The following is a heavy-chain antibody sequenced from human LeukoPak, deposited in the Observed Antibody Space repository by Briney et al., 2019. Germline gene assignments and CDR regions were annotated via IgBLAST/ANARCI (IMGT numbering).Heavy chain of an antibody. CDR3: ARDQGGGLITIFGVVIPHPFDY. CDR2: IIPIFGTA. Sequence: SVKVSCKASGGTFSSYAISWVRQAPGQGLEWMGRIIPIFGTANYAKKFQGRVTITADKSTSTAYMELSSLRSEDKAVYYCARDQGGGLITIFGVVIPHPFDYWGQGTLVTVSS. CDR1: GGTFSSYA. D-gene: IGHD3-3*01. V-gene: IGHV1-69*06. J-gene: IGHJ4*02.